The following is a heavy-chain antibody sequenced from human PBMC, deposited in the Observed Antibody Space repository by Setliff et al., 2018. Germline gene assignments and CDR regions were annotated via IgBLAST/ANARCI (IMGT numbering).Heavy chain of an antibody. J-gene: IGHJ5*02. CDR3: ARDSPEMVAPPAAHCFDP. CDR1: GGTFNSYA. Sequence: ASVKVSCKASGGTFNSYAISWVRQAPGQGLEWMGGIIPIFGSANYARKFQGRVTVTADESTSTAYMELSSLRSDDTAVYYCARDSPEMVAPPAAHCFDPWGQGTLVTVSS. CDR2: IIPIFGSA. V-gene: IGHV1-69*13. D-gene: IGHD2-15*01.